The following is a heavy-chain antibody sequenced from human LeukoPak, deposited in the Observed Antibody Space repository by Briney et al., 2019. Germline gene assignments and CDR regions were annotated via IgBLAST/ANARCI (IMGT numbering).Heavy chain of an antibody. J-gene: IGHJ5*02. V-gene: IGHV4-39*01. D-gene: IGHD7-27*01. CDR2: IYYSGST. CDR3: ARSHWGPFGSRIANWFDP. Sequence: KPSETLSLTCTVSAGSISSSSYSWGWIRQPPGKGLEWIGSIYYSGSTYYNPSLKSRVTISVDTSKNQFSLRLTSVTAADTAVYYCARSHWGPFGSRIANWFDPWGQGTLVTVSS. CDR1: AGSISSSSYS.